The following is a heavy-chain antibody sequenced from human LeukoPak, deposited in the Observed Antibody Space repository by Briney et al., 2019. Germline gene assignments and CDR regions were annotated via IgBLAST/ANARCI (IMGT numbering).Heavy chain of an antibody. CDR1: EFTFSSYG. J-gene: IGHJ4*02. Sequence: PGRSLRLSCAASEFTFSSYGMHWVRQAPGKGLEWVAVISYDGSNKYYADTVKGRFTISRDNPNNTLYLQMNSLRAEDTAVYYCAKERLGALYYFDSSGYYRLDYWGQGTLVTVSS. CDR2: ISYDGSNK. CDR3: AKERLGALYYFDSSGYYRLDY. V-gene: IGHV3-30*18. D-gene: IGHD3-22*01.